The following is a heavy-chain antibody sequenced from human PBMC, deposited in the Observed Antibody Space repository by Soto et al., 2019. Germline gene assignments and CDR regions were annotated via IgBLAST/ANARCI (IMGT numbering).Heavy chain of an antibody. CDR2: ITGSGAVI. Sequence: PGGSLRLSCAASGFTFTNYAMSWVRQAPGKGLEWVSGITGSGAVISYADAVKGRFTISRDTSQNTLFLQMNSLGAADTAVYYCATHPKGSSWSYFDYWGQGTMVTVYS. D-gene: IGHD6-13*01. V-gene: IGHV3-23*01. CDR3: ATHPKGSSWSYFDY. J-gene: IGHJ4*02. CDR1: GFTFTNYA.